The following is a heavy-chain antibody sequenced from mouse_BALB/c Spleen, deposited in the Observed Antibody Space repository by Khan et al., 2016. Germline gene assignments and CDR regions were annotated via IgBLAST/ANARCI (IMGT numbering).Heavy chain of an antibody. CDR1: GYSFTSYY. CDR2: IDPFNGGT. Sequence: VRLQQSGPELMKPGASVKISCKASGYSFTSYYMHWVKQSHGKSLEWIGYIDPFNGGTSYNQKFKGKATLTVDKSSSTAYMHLSSLTSEDSAVXYCASSTQSLYATYYLGQGTSVTVSS. CDR3: ASSTQSLYATYY. V-gene: IGHV1S135*01. D-gene: IGHD1-1*01. J-gene: IGHJ4*01.